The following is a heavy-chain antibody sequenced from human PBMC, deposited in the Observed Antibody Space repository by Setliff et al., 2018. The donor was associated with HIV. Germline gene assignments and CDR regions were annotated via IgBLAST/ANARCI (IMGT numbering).Heavy chain of an antibody. Sequence: PGGSLRLSCAVSGFTFSTYAMSWVRQAPGKGLEWVSVISGSGDITYYRESVKGRFTVSRDNSNNTVYLQMNSLRAEDTAMYYCAKTQTVITVYGPFDSWGQGTPVTVSS. CDR2: ISGSGDIT. CDR3: AKTQTVITVYGPFDS. D-gene: IGHD4-4*01. CDR1: GFTFSTYA. V-gene: IGHV3-23*01. J-gene: IGHJ4*02.